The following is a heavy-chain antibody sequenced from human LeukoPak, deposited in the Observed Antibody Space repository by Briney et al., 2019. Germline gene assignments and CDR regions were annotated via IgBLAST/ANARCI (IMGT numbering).Heavy chain of an antibody. V-gene: IGHV3-33*01. Sequence: GRSLRLSCAASGFTFSSYGMHWVRQAPGKGLEWVAVIWYDGSNKYYADSVKGRFTISRDNSKNTLYLQMNSLRAEDTAVYYCARGGRPYYYDSSGFFRTNWFDPWGQGTLATVSS. CDR2: IWYDGSNK. CDR1: GFTFSSYG. D-gene: IGHD3-22*01. CDR3: ARGGRPYYYDSSGFFRTNWFDP. J-gene: IGHJ5*02.